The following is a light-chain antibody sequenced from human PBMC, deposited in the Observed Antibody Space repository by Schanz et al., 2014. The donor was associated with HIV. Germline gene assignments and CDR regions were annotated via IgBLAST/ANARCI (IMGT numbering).Light chain of an antibody. V-gene: IGLV2-14*01. CDR1: SSDVGGYNY. Sequence: QSALTQPPSASGSPGQSVTISCTGTSSDVGGYNYVSWYQQHPGKAPKLMIYDVSNRPSGVSSRFSGSASGNTASLTISGLQAEDEADYYCSSYRGDHTVVFGGGTKLTVL. J-gene: IGLJ3*02. CDR3: SSYRGDHTVV. CDR2: DVS.